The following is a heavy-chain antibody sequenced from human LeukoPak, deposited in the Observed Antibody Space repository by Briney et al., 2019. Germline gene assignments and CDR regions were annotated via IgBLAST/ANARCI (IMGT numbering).Heavy chain of an antibody. V-gene: IGHV3-7*03. J-gene: IGHJ6*02. CDR3: ARRNAMDV. CDR1: GFTFSNYW. CDR2: INRDGSER. Sequence: GGSLRLSCAASGFTFSNYWMTWVRQAPGKGLEWVANINRDGSERYYVDSVKGRFTISGDDAKSSLYLQMNSLRAEDTAVYYCARRNAMDVWGQGTTVIVFS.